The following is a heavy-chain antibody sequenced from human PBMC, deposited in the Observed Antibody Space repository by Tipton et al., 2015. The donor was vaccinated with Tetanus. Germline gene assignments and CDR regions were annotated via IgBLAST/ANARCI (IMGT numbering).Heavy chain of an antibody. V-gene: IGHV1-69*01. Sequence: QLVQSGPEVKKPGSSVKVSCKFSGGTFSTFPINWVRQAPGQGLEWMGQIIPVFGTPNYAHNFQGRVTITADESTSTAYLEVNSLRSEDTAVYYCARGEAARMQGFGYWGQGTQVTVSS. CDR2: IIPVFGTP. CDR3: ARGEAARMQGFGY. J-gene: IGHJ4*02. CDR1: GGTFSTFP. D-gene: IGHD6-6*01.